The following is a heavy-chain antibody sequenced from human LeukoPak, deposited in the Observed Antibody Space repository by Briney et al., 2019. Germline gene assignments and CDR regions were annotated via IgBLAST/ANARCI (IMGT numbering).Heavy chain of an antibody. D-gene: IGHD2-2*01. Sequence: SETLSLTCIVSGGSISSYYWGWIRQPAGKGLEWIGRIYTSGSTNYNPSLKSRVTMSVDTSKNQFSVKLSSVTAADTAVYYCARAYQLPGDYYYYMDVWGKGTTVTVSS. V-gene: IGHV4-4*07. CDR3: ARAYQLPGDYYYYMDV. CDR1: GGSISSYY. J-gene: IGHJ6*03. CDR2: IYTSGST.